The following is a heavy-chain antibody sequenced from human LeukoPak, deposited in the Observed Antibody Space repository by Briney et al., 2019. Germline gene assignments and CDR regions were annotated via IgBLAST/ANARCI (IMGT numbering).Heavy chain of an antibody. CDR1: GGTFSSYA. D-gene: IGHD1-26*01. Sequence: ASVKVSCKASGGTFSSYAISWVRQAPVQGLQWMGGIIPIFGTANYAQKFQGRVTITADESTSTAYMELSSLRSEDTAVYYCARVPELLFAFDIWGQGTMVTVSS. CDR3: ARVPELLFAFDI. V-gene: IGHV1-69*13. J-gene: IGHJ3*02. CDR2: IIPIFGTA.